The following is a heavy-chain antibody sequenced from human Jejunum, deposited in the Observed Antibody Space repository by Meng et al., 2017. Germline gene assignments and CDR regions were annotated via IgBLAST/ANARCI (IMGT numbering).Heavy chain of an antibody. D-gene: IGHD2-2*01. Sequence: QVQLVQSWAEVKKPGASVKVSCKASGYTFTDYYIHWVRQAPGQGLEWLGRINPYNGDTTYAQNFQGRVTMTRDTSITTAYMSLNSLTSDDTAVFYCARDCSTASCSDYWGQGTLVTVSS. CDR3: ARDCSTASCSDY. CDR1: GYTFTDYY. V-gene: IGHV1-2*06. CDR2: INPYNGDT. J-gene: IGHJ4*02.